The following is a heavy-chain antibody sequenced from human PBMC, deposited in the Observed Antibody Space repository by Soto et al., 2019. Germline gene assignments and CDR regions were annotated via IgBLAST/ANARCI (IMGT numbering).Heavy chain of an antibody. Sequence: ASVKVSCKASGYTITSYGISWVRQAPGQGLEWMGWISAYNGNTNYAQKLQGRVTMTTDTSTSTAYMELRSLRSDDTAVYYCARDLTTAASYYYYGMDVWGQGTTVTVSS. CDR2: ISAYNGNT. J-gene: IGHJ6*02. V-gene: IGHV1-18*01. D-gene: IGHD6-13*01. CDR3: ARDLTTAASYYYYGMDV. CDR1: GYTITSYG.